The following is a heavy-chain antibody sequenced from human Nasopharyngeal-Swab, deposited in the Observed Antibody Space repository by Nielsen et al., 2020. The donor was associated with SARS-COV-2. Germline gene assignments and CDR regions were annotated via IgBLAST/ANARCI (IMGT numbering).Heavy chain of an antibody. D-gene: IGHD3-3*01. Sequence: ASVKVSCKASGYTFTSYGISWVRQAPGQGLEWMGIINPSGGSTNYAQKLQGRVTMTTDTSTSTAYMELRSLRSDDTAVYYCARAWGITIFGVVKGYYGMDVWGQGTTVTVSS. CDR2: INPSGGST. CDR1: GYTFTSYG. V-gene: IGHV1-18*01. CDR3: ARAWGITIFGVVKGYYGMDV. J-gene: IGHJ6*02.